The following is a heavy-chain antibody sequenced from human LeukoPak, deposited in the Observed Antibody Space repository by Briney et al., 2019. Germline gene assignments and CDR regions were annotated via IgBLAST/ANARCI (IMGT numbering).Heavy chain of an antibody. CDR1: GYTFTSYD. J-gene: IGHJ4*02. CDR2: MNPNSGNS. V-gene: IGHV1-8*01. Sequence: ASVKVSCKASGYTFTSYDINWVRQAPGQGLEWMGWMNPNSGNSDYAQKFQGRVTMTRNTSISTAYMVLSSLRSEDTALYYCARGLDGGYRIPDNWGQGTLVTVSS. CDR3: ARGLDGGYRIPDN. D-gene: IGHD5-12*01.